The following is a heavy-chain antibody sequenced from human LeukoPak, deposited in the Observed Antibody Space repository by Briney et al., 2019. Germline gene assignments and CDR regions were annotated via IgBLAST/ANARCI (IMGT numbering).Heavy chain of an antibody. CDR2: INTNTGNP. D-gene: IGHD3-10*01. J-gene: IGHJ6*02. CDR1: GYTFTSYA. Sequence: ASVKVSCKASGYTFTSYAMNWVRQAPGQGLEWMGWINTNTGNPTYAQGFTGRFVFSLDTSVSTAYLQISSLKAEDTAVYYCARDDLVRQQNYYYYGMDVWGQGTTVTVSS. CDR3: ARDDLVRQQNYYYYGMDV. V-gene: IGHV7-4-1*02.